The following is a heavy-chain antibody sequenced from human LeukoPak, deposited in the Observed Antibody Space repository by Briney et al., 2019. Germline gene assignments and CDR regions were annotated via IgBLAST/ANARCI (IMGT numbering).Heavy chain of an antibody. CDR3: ARGPLYSNRPHYYGMDV. J-gene: IGHJ6*02. CDR1: GGSISSYY. V-gene: IGHV4-59*12. Sequence: PSETLSLTCTVSGGSISSYYWSWIRQPPGKGLEWIGYIYYSGCTNYNPSLKSRVTISVDTSKNQSSLKLSSVTAADTAVYYCARGPLYSNRPHYYGMDVWGQGTTVTVSS. D-gene: IGHD4-11*01. CDR2: IYYSGCT.